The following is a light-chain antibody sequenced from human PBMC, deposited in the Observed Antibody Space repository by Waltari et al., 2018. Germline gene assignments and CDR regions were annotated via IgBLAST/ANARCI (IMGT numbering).Light chain of an antibody. J-gene: IGKJ4*01. CDR3: QQYKNWVALT. Sequence: EIVMTQSPGTLSVSPGETGTLPCRASQSIGSNLAWYQQKPGQAPRLLIYGASTRATGIPARFSGSGSGTEFTLTISSLQSEDFGVYYCQQYKNWVALTFGGGTKVEI. V-gene: IGKV3-15*01. CDR2: GAS. CDR1: QSIGSN.